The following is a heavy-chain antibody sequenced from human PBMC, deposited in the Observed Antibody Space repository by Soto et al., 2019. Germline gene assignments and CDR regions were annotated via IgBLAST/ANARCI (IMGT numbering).Heavy chain of an antibody. CDR1: GYTSTAYP. CDR3: ARKDYYGAGIYYFDH. Sequence: ASVKVSCKASGYTSTAYPMHWVRQAPGQRLEWIGWINVANGDTGYSQKFQGRVTVTRDTSASTVYMELSSLTSEDTAVYYCARKDYYGAGIYYFDHWGQGTLVTVSS. V-gene: IGHV1-3*01. J-gene: IGHJ4*02. D-gene: IGHD3-10*01. CDR2: INVANGDT.